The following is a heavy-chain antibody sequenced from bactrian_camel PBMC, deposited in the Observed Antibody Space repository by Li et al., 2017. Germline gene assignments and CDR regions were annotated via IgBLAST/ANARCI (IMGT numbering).Heavy chain of an antibody. Sequence: QLVESGGDLVQPGGSLRLSCSASGITFSSYWMYWVRQAPGKGLEWVSTINSGGGTTYYADSVKGRFTISRDNAKNTVYLQMNNLKPEDTAMYYCAADRYNLQLARSYSSWGRGTQVTVS. D-gene: IGHD4*01. CDR2: INSGGGTT. J-gene: IGHJ4*01. CDR1: GITFSSYW. CDR3: AADRYNLQLARSYSS. V-gene: IGHV3S25*01.